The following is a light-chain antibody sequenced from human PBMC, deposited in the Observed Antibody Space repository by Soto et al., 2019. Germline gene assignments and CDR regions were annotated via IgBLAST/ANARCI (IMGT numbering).Light chain of an antibody. CDR2: WAS. V-gene: IGKV4-1*01. CDR1: QNILNSPDKRNY. J-gene: IGKJ4*01. Sequence: DIVMTQSPDSLVVSLGERATINCRSSQNILNSPDKRNYLAWYQQKSGQPPKLLIYWASTRESGVPVRFSGSGSCTDFTLAISSLLAEAVAVYYGQQYYSAPQFTFGGGTKVEIK. CDR3: QQYYSAPQFT.